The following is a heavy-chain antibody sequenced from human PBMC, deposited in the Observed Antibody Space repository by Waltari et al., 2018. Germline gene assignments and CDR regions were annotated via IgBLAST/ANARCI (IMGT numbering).Heavy chain of an antibody. Sequence: QVQLQESGPGLVKPSETLSLPCSGSGYSISHGYYWAWIRQPPGKGLEWIGSIYHSGRTFYNLSLKSRVTISVDTSKNQFSLKLISVTAADRAVYFCARLGGTYFPFDYWGQGALVTVSS. D-gene: IGHD1-26*01. J-gene: IGHJ4*02. V-gene: IGHV4-38-2*02. CDR2: IYHSGRT. CDR1: GYSISHGYY. CDR3: ARLGGTYFPFDY.